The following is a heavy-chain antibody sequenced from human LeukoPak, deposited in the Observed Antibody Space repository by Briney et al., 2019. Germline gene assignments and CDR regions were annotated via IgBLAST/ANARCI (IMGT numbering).Heavy chain of an antibody. CDR1: GFTFSNYV. V-gene: IGHV3-64*05. J-gene: IGHJ4*02. CDR2: ISGDGART. Sequence: GGSLRLSCSASGFTFSNYVMHWVRQAPGKGLEYVSGISGDGARTYYADSVKGRFTISRDNSKNTLFVQMTSLRAEDTAVYYCVYQVQGVVKWGQGTLVTVFS. D-gene: IGHD3-3*01. CDR3: VYQVQGVVK.